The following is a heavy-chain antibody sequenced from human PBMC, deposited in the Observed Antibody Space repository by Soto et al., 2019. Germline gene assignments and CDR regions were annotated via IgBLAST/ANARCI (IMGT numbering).Heavy chain of an antibody. D-gene: IGHD2-15*01. CDR1: GGSISSSSYY. CDR2: IYYSGST. J-gene: IGHJ5*02. Sequence: SETLSLTCTVSGGSISSSSYYWGWIRQPPGKGLEWIGSIYYSGSTYYNPSLKSRVTISVDTSKNQFSLKLSSVTAADTAVYYCARHGVAAQFDPWGQGTLVTVSS. V-gene: IGHV4-39*01. CDR3: ARHGVAAQFDP.